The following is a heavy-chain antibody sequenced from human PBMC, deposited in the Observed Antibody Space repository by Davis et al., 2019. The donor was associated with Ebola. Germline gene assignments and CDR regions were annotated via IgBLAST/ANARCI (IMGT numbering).Heavy chain of an antibody. V-gene: IGHV3-11*03. J-gene: IGHJ3*02. CDR3: ASLASYVSVSSDI. Sequence: GRFTISRDNAKNSLYLQMNSLRAEDTAVYYCASLASYVSVSSDIWGQGTMVTVSS. D-gene: IGHD3-16*01.